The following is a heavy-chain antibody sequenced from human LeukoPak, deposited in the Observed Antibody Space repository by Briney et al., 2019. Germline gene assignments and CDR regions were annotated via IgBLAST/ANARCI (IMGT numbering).Heavy chain of an antibody. J-gene: IGHJ4*02. V-gene: IGHV3-66*01. D-gene: IGHD3-10*01. Sequence: GGSLRLSCAASGFTVSNNFMTWVRQAPGKGPECVSVIYSGGNTYYADSVKGRFTISRDNFKNTLYLQMNSLRAEDTAMYYCARKSDSLMVRGGACCGQGALVTVSS. CDR1: GFTVSNNF. CDR2: IYSGGNT. CDR3: ARKSDSLMVRGGAC.